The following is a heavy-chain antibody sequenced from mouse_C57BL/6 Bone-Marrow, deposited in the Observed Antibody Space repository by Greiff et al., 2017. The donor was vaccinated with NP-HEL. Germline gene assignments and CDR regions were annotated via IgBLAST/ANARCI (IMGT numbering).Heavy chain of an antibody. Sequence: EVKLQESGPGLAKPSQTLSLTCSVTGYSITSDYWNWIRKFPGNKLEYMGYISYSGSTYYNPSLKSRISITRDTSKNQYYMQLNSVTTESTDTYYCARSPFWLRRDYYDVDYWGRGTSVTVSS. CDR3: ARSPFWLRRDYYDVDY. V-gene: IGHV3-8*01. J-gene: IGHJ4*01. CDR2: ISYSGST. CDR1: GYSITSDY. D-gene: IGHD2-2*01.